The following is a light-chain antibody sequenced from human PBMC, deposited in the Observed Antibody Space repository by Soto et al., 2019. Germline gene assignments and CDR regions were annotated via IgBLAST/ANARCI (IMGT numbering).Light chain of an antibody. J-gene: IGKJ5*01. CDR2: GAS. V-gene: IGKV3-20*01. CDR1: QSVSSSY. Sequence: ESVLTQSPGTLSLSPGERATLSCRASQSVSSSYLAWYQQKPGQAPRLLIYGASSRATGIPDRLSGSGSGTDFTLTISRLEPEDFAVYYCQQYGSSLITFGQGTRLEIX. CDR3: QQYGSSLIT.